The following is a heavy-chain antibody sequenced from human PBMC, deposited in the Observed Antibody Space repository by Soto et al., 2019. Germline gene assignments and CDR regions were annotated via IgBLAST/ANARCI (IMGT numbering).Heavy chain of an antibody. D-gene: IGHD1-26*01. CDR3: ARRGVGTYYYYMDV. Sequence: GGSLRLSCAASGFTFSNYVMSWVRPAPGQGLEWVSAITAGGGNTYFADSVKGRFTISRDDSKNTLFLQMNSLRAEDTAIYYCARRGVGTYYYYMDVWGKGTTVTVSS. V-gene: IGHV3-23*01. J-gene: IGHJ6*03. CDR1: GFTFSNYV. CDR2: ITAGGGNT.